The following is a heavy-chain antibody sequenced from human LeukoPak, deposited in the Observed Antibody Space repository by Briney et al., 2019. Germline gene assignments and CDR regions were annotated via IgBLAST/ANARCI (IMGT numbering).Heavy chain of an antibody. V-gene: IGHV4-30-2*01. D-gene: IGHD3-22*01. CDR1: GGSISSGGYS. Sequence: PSETLSLTCAVSGGSISSGGYSWSWIRQPPGKGLEWIGYIYHSGSTCYNPSLKSRVTISVDRSKNQFSLKLSSVTAADTAVYYCARTVYYYDSSGYPRAYYFDYWGQGTLVTVSS. CDR2: IYHSGST. J-gene: IGHJ4*02. CDR3: ARTVYYYDSSGYPRAYYFDY.